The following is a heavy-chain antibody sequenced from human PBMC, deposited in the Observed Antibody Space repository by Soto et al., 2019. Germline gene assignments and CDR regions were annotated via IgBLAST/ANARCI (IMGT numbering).Heavy chain of an antibody. V-gene: IGHV4-61*08. Sequence: SETLSLTCTVSGGSISRGDYYWSWIRQPPGKGLEWIGYIYGSGNTNYNPSLKSRVTISVDTAKNQFSLKPSSVTAADTAVYYCARVLSSSSWYWFGPWGQGTLVTVSS. CDR3: ARVLSSSSWYWFGP. J-gene: IGHJ5*02. CDR1: GGSISRGDYY. CDR2: IYGSGNT. D-gene: IGHD6-13*01.